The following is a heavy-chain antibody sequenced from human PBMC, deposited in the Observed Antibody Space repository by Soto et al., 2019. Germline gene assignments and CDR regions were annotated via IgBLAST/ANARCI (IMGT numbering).Heavy chain of an antibody. CDR1: GFTFSSYA. J-gene: IGHJ4*02. D-gene: IGHD5-18*01. Sequence: PGGSLRLSCAASGFTFSSYATHWVRQAPGKGLEWVAVISYDGSNKYYADSVKGRFTISRDNSKNTLYLQMNSLRAEDTAVYYCARDVDTAMVNNFDYWGQGTLGTVSS. CDR3: ARDVDTAMVNNFDY. CDR2: ISYDGSNK. V-gene: IGHV3-30-3*01.